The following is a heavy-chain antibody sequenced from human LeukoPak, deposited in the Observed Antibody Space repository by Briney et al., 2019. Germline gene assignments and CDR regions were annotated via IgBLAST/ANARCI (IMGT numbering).Heavy chain of an antibody. CDR3: AKGSDLIVGATIADY. Sequence: GGPLRLSCAASGFTYSSYTMSWVRQAPGKGLECVSAIGTSGGTTYYADSVKGRFIISRDNSKNTLYLQMNSLRAEDTAVYYCAKGSDLIVGATIADYWGQGTLVTVSS. V-gene: IGHV3-23*01. CDR2: IGTSGGTT. J-gene: IGHJ4*02. D-gene: IGHD1-26*01. CDR1: GFTYSSYT.